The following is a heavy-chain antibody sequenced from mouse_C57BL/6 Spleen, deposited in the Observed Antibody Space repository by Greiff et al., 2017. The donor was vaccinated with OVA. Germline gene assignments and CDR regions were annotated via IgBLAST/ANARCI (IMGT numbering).Heavy chain of an antibody. D-gene: IGHD1-1*02. Sequence: VQLQQPGTALVKPGASVKLSCKASGYTFTSYWMHWVKQRPGPGLEWLGNLNPSTGGTNYTEKFKSKATLTVDKASSTAYMQLSSLTSEDSAVYYCARGPYGPGDYWGQGTTLTVSS. CDR2: LNPSTGGT. J-gene: IGHJ2*01. CDR1: GYTFTSYW. CDR3: ARGPYGPGDY. V-gene: IGHV1-53*01.